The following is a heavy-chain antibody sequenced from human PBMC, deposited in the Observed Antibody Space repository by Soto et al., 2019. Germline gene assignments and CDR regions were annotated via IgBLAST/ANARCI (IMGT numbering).Heavy chain of an antibody. D-gene: IGHD6-19*01. Sequence: SETLSLTCTVSGGSISSSSYYWGWIRQPPGKGLEWIGSIYYSGSTYYNPSLKSRVTISVDTSKNQFSLKLSSVTAADTAVYYCARHPLAKHAVPKKGWFDPWGQGTLVTVSS. CDR2: IYYSGST. V-gene: IGHV4-39*01. J-gene: IGHJ5*02. CDR1: GGSISSSSYY. CDR3: ARHPLAKHAVPKKGWFDP.